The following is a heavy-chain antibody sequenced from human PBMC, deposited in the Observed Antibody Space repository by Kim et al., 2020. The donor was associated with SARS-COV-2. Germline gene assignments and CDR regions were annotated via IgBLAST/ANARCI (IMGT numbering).Heavy chain of an antibody. Sequence: SETLSLTCAVYGGSFSGYYWSWIRQPPGKGLEWIGEINHSGSTNYNPSLKSRVTISVDTSKNQFSLKLSSVTAADTAVYYCARGVYYYDSSGYYPWRFDCWGQGTLVTVSS. CDR1: GGSFSGYY. CDR3: ARGVYYYDSSGYYPWRFDC. J-gene: IGHJ4*02. CDR2: INHSGST. V-gene: IGHV4-34*01. D-gene: IGHD3-22*01.